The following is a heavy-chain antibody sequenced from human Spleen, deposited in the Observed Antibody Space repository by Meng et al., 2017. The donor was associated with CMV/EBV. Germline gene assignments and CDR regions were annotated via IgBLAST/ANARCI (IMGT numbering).Heavy chain of an antibody. CDR3: ARGALLGDFWSGYYSDY. V-gene: IGHV3-48*03. J-gene: IGHJ4*02. D-gene: IGHD3-3*01. Sequence: GGSLRLSCAASGFTFSSYEMNWVRQAPGKGLEWASYISSSGSTIYYADSVKGRFTISRDNAKNSLYLQMNSLRAEDTAVYYCARGALLGDFWSGYYSDYWGQGTLVTVSS. CDR1: GFTFSSYE. CDR2: ISSSGSTI.